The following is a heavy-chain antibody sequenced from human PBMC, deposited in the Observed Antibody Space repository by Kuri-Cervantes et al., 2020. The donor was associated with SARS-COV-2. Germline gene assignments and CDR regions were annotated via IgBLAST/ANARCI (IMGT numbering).Heavy chain of an antibody. CDR1: GYSISSGHY. CDR3: ACLGGYSSSWYQMEAFDI. V-gene: IGHV4-38-2*02. D-gene: IGHD6-13*01. CDR2: VYRPGST. J-gene: IGHJ3*02. Sequence: SETLSLTCTVSGYSISSGHYWGWIRQPPGKGLEWIGSVYRPGSTYYSSSLKSRVTISIDMSKSHFSLKLSSVTAADTAVYYCACLGGYSSSWYQMEAFDIWGQGTMVTVSS.